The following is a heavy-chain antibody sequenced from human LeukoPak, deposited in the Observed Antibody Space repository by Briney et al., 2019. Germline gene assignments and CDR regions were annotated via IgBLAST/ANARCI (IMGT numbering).Heavy chain of an antibody. CDR2: ISWNSGSI. J-gene: IGHJ4*02. V-gene: IGHV3-9*01. D-gene: IGHD6-19*01. Sequence: GGSLRLSCAASGFTFDDYAMHWVRQAPGKGLEWVSGISWNSGSIGYADSVKGRFTISRDNAKNSLFLQMNSLRGEDTAVYYCARDKVGGPMAGSNFDYWGQGTLVTVSS. CDR3: ARDKVGGPMAGSNFDY. CDR1: GFTFDDYA.